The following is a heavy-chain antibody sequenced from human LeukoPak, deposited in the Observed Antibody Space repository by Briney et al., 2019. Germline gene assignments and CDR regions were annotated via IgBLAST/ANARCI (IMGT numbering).Heavy chain of an antibody. J-gene: IGHJ4*02. CDR1: GFTLSSYW. D-gene: IGHD3-22*01. V-gene: IGHV3-7*01. CDR2: IKQDGSEK. Sequence: GGSLRLSCAASGFTLSSYWMSWVRQAPGKGLEWVANIKQDGSEKYYVDSVKGPFAISRDNAKNSLYLQMNSLRAEDTAVYYCARDGDVSGYSDWGQGTLVTVSS. CDR3: ARDGDVSGYSD.